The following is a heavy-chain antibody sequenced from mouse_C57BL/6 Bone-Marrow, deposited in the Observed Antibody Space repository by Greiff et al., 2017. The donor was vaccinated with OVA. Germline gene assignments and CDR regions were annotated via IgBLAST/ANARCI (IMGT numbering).Heavy chain of an antibody. Sequence: EVKVVESGGGLVKPGGSLKLSCAASGFTFSSYAMSWVRQTPEKRLEWVATISDGGSYTYYPDNVKGRFTISRDNAKNNLYLQMSHLKSEDTAMYYGARYGYDDYNVMDYRGQGDSDTVSS. CDR1: GFTFSSYA. CDR2: ISDGGSYT. D-gene: IGHD2-2*01. V-gene: IGHV5-4*03. J-gene: IGHJ4*01. CDR3: ARYGYDDYNVMDY.